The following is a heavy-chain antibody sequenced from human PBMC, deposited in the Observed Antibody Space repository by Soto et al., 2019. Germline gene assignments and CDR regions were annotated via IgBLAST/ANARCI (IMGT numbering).Heavy chain of an antibody. CDR3: ASGLYCSGGSCYGIYGMDV. V-gene: IGHV3-30-3*01. CDR1: GFTFSSYA. D-gene: IGHD2-15*01. CDR2: ISYDGSNK. J-gene: IGHJ6*02. Sequence: GGSLRLSCAASGFTFSSYAMHWVRQAPGKGLEWVAVISYDGSNKYYADSVKGRFTISSDNSKNTLYLQMNSLRAEDTAVYYCASGLYCSGGSCYGIYGMDVWGQGTTVTVSS.